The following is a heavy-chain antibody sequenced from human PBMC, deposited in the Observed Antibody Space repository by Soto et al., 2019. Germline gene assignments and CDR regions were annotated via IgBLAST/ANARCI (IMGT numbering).Heavy chain of an antibody. CDR1: GFTVTNKY. CDR3: ARVDYGDYGWYFDL. J-gene: IGHJ2*01. CDR2: IYSGGST. V-gene: IGHV3-53*01. Sequence: EVQLVESGGGLIQPGGSLRLSCAASGFTVTNKYMTWVRQAPRKGLEWVSVIYSGGSTSYADSVKGRFTISRDNSKNILYLQMHSLRAEDTAVYYCARVDYGDYGWYFDLWGRGTLVTVSS. D-gene: IGHD4-17*01.